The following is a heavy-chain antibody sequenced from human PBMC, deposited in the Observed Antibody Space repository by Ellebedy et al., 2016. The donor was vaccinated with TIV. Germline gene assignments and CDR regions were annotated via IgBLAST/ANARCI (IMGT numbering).Heavy chain of an antibody. J-gene: IGHJ5*02. Sequence: MPSETLSLTCAVYVGSFSGYYGSWIRQPPGKGLEWIGEINDSGNTNYKPSLKSRVTISADPSKNQFSLQLTSVTAADTAVYYCARDQVVSNWFDPWGQGTLVTVSS. D-gene: IGHD5/OR15-5a*01. CDR1: VGSFSGYY. V-gene: IGHV4-34*01. CDR2: INDSGNT. CDR3: ARDQVVSNWFDP.